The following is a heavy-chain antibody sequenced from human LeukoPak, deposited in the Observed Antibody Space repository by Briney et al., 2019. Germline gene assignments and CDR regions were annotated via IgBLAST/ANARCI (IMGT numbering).Heavy chain of an antibody. CDR1: GGSIRSSYYY. V-gene: IGHV4-39*01. CDR3: ARGIPAAGTGTPLRLVDY. CDR2: IYDSGST. Sequence: SETLSLTCTVSGGSIRSSYYYWGWIRQPPGKGLEWIGSIYDSGSTYYNPSLKSRVTISVDTSKNQFSLKLNSVTAADTAVYYCARGIPAAGTGTPLRLVDYWGQGTLVTVSS. J-gene: IGHJ4*02. D-gene: IGHD6-13*01.